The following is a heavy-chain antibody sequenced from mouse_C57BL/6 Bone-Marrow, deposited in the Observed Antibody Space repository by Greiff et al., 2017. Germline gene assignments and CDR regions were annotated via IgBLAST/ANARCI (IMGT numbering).Heavy chain of an antibody. V-gene: IGHV2-6-1*01. CDR3: ARHDPYYYGSSPLAMDY. CDR1: GFSLTSYG. D-gene: IGHD1-1*01. Sequence: QVQLKESGPGLVAPSQSLSITCTVSGFSLTSYGVHWVRQPPGKGLEWLVVIWSDGSTTYNSALKSRLSISKDNSKSQVFLKMNSLQTEDTAMYYCARHDPYYYGSSPLAMDYWGQGTSVTVSS. CDR2: IWSDGST. J-gene: IGHJ4*01.